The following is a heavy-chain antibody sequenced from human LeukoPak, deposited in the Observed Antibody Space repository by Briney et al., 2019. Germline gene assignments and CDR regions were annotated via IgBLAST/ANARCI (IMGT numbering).Heavy chain of an antibody. J-gene: IGHJ5*02. V-gene: IGHV4-30-2*01. CDR1: GVPISILGYS. Sequence: SETLSLTCAVSGVPISILGYSGSWIRKPPGKGLGWIANIYHSGTTHYNPSLMSRVTVSLAKSKNQFSLRLNSATAADAAVYYCAREGGGPRWLDPWGQGTLVTVSS. CDR2: IYHSGTT. CDR3: AREGGGPRWLDP. D-gene: IGHD6-25*01.